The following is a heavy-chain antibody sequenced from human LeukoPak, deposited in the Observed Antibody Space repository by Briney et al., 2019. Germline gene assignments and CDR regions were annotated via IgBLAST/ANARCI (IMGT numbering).Heavy chain of an antibody. CDR1: RFTLSNGW. CDR3: VAAAGTDDSAAIIFFDY. CDR2: IKSKTDGGAT. V-gene: IGHV3-15*01. D-gene: IGHD6-13*01. J-gene: IGHJ4*02. Sequence: GGSLRLSSGAPRFTLSNGWICSFRQAPGKGLEWVGRIKSKTDGGATHYAAPVKGRFTISRDDSKNTLYLQMNSLRTEDTAVCCVVAAAGTDDSAAIIFFDYWRQGTLVTVSS.